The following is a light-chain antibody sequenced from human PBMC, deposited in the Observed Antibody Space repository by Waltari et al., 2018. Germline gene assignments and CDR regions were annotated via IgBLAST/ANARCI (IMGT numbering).Light chain of an antibody. Sequence: SYVLTQPPSFSVAPGGTATITCGGDNIGTERVHWYQQTPGQAPVVVVYDNTARPSGGPERFSGSESENTATLTISRVEAGDQADYYCQVWDYNSNHVLFGGGTKVTVL. J-gene: IGLJ2*01. CDR3: QVWDYNSNHVL. CDR2: DNT. CDR1: NIGTER. V-gene: IGLV3-21*02.